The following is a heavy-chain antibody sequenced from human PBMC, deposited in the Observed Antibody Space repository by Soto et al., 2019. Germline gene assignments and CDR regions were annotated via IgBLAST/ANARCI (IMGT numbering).Heavy chain of an antibody. J-gene: IGHJ5*02. CDR1: GYTFTRYT. CDR3: ARGIATGQLDP. D-gene: IGHD2-15*01. Sequence: ASVKVSCKASGYTFTRYTMNWVRQAPGQRLDWMGWTNPDNGNTKSSHKFQDRVIITRDTSASTAYMDLTSLRCEDTAVSYCARGIATGQLDPWGQGGLVTLPS. CDR2: TNPDNGNT. V-gene: IGHV1-3*01.